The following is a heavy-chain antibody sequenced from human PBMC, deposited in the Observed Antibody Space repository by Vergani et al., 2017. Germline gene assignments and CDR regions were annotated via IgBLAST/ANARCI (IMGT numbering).Heavy chain of an antibody. D-gene: IGHD3-9*01. Sequence: EVQLVESGGGLVQPGRSLRLSCAASGFTFDDYAMHWVRQAPGKGLEWVSGISWNSGSIGYADSVKGRFTISRDNSKNTLYLQMNSLRAEDTAVYYCARDRSTSLDNWGQGTLVTVSS. V-gene: IGHV3-9*01. J-gene: IGHJ4*02. CDR1: GFTFDDYA. CDR2: ISWNSGSI. CDR3: ARDRSTSLDN.